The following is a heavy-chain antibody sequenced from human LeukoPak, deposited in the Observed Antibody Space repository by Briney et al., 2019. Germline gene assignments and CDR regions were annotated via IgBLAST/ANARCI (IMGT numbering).Heavy chain of an antibody. Sequence: ASVKVSCKASGYTFSSYAIAGVRQAPGQGPERMGSISVYNGNTEYAQKLQGRVTMTTDTFTNTACMELWNLRPDDTAVYYCARSRVSHTTVSTLLYWGQGTLVTVSS. J-gene: IGHJ4*02. D-gene: IGHD1-14*01. CDR3: ARSRVSHTTVSTLLY. CDR1: GYTFSSYA. V-gene: IGHV1-18*01. CDR2: ISVYNGNT.